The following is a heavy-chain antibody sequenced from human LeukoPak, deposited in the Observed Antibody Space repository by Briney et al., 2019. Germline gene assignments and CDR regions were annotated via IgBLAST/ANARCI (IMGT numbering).Heavy chain of an antibody. CDR1: GFTFSSYG. D-gene: IGHD4-11*01. CDR3: AKDSTTHYYYGMDV. J-gene: IGHJ6*02. CDR2: ISYDGSNK. Sequence: GGSLRLSCEASGFTFSSYGMHWVRQAPGKGLEGVAVISYDGSNKYYADSVKGRFTITRDNSKNTLYLQMNSLRAEDTAVYYCAKDSTTHYYYGMDVWGQGTTVTVSS. V-gene: IGHV3-30*18.